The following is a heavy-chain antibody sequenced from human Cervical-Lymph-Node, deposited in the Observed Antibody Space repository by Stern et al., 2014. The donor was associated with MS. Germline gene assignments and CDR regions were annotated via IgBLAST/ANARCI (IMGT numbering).Heavy chain of an antibody. CDR3: ARDTSSPERSDW. D-gene: IGHD1-14*01. J-gene: IGHJ4*02. Sequence: VQLVESGGGVIKPGGSLRLSCTASGFTVSRDYRTWVRQGPGKGLEWVSLIPNVGSPFYPDVVNGRFTISRDDSKNTVYLHMTSLRAEDTAMYYGARDTSSPERSDWWGQGTLVTVSS. V-gene: IGHV3-53*01. CDR1: GFTVSRDY. CDR2: IPNVGSP.